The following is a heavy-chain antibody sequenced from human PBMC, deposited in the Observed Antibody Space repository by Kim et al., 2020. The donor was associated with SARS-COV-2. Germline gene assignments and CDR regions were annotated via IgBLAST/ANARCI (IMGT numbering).Heavy chain of an antibody. V-gene: IGHV3-53*01. Sequence: GGSLRLSCAASGFTVSSNYMSWVRQAPGKGLEWGAVMYIGGSTYYADSVTGRFTTSRDNSKNTLYLQMNSLRAEDTAVYYCARDRVYPAFAIWGQGTMVTVSS. CDR1: GFTVSSNY. CDR2: MYIGGST. D-gene: IGHD6-13*01. CDR3: ARDRVYPAFAI. J-gene: IGHJ3*02.